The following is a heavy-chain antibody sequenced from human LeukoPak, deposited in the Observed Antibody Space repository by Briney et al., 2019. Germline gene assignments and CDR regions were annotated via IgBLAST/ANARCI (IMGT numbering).Heavy chain of an antibody. CDR2: INPNSGGT. CDR1: GYTFTGHD. CDR3: TLYNH. J-gene: IGHJ4*02. D-gene: IGHD5-24*01. Sequence: ASVKVSCKASGYTFTGHDMHWVRQAPGQRLEWVGWINPNSGGTHYAQKFQGRVTMTRDTSISIAYMEVSRLGSDDTAVYYCTLYNHWGQGTLVTVSS. V-gene: IGHV1-2*02.